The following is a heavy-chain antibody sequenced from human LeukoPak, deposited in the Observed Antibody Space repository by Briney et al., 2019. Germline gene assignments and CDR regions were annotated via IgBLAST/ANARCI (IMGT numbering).Heavy chain of an antibody. Sequence: GGSLRLSCAGSGFIFSNYAMTWVRQAPGKGLEWVSGISSSGGTTYYADSVKGRFTISRDNSKNTLYLQMNSLRAEDTAVYYCAKDKTYYYDSSGYRGADNWFDPWGQGTLVTVSS. J-gene: IGHJ5*02. V-gene: IGHV3-23*01. D-gene: IGHD3-22*01. CDR1: GFIFSNYA. CDR2: ISSSGGTT. CDR3: AKDKTYYYDSSGYRGADNWFDP.